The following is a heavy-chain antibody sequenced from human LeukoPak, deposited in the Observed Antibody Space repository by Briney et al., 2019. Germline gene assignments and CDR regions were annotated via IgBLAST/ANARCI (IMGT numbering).Heavy chain of an antibody. CDR2: IIPIFGTA. CDR3: ARESPGSYSSGRDYFDY. Sequence: SVKVSCKASGGTFSSYTISWVRQAPGQGLEWMGGIIPIFGTANYAQKFQGRVTITADESTSTAYMELSSLRSEDTAVYYCARESPGSYSSGRDYFDYWGQGTLVTVSS. D-gene: IGHD6-19*01. CDR1: GGTFSSYT. V-gene: IGHV1-69*13. J-gene: IGHJ4*02.